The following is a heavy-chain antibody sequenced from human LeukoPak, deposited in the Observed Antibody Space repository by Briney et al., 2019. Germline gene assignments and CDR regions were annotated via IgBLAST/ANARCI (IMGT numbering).Heavy chain of an antibody. CDR3: ARTMVRGVYYYYGMDV. Sequence: ASVKVSCKASGYTFTSYYMHWVRQAPGQGLEWMGIINPSGGSTSYAQKFQGRVTMTRDTSTSTVYMELSSLRSEDTAVYYCARTMVRGVYYYYGMDVWGKGTTVTVSS. CDR2: INPSGGST. CDR1: GYTFTSYY. V-gene: IGHV1-46*01. J-gene: IGHJ6*04. D-gene: IGHD3-10*01.